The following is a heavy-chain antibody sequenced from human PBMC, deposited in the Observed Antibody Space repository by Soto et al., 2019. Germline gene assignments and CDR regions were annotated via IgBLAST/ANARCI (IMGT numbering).Heavy chain of an antibody. Sequence: SGPTLVNPTPTLPLTCTFSGFSLTTSGVGVGWIRQPPGKALEWLAVIYWNDDKRYSPSLKSRLTITKDSSKNQVVLTVTNRDPVDTATYYCARQDPAGLRAYYFDYWGQGTQVTVSS. D-gene: IGHD3-10*01. CDR2: IYWNDDK. CDR3: ARQDPAGLRAYYFDY. V-gene: IGHV2-5*01. CDR1: GFSLTTSGVG. J-gene: IGHJ4*02.